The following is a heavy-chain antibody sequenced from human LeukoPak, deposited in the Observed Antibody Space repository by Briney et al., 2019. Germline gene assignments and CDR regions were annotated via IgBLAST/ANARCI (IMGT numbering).Heavy chain of an antibody. V-gene: IGHV3-48*04. J-gene: IGHJ4*02. D-gene: IGHD1-26*01. CDR1: GFTFSSYS. CDR3: ARDRGGSYSAIDY. Sequence: GGPLRLSCAASGFTFSSYSMNWVRQAPGKGLEWVAFISCSSSIIYYADSVKGRFTISRDNAKNSLYLQMNSLRAEDTAVYYCARDRGGSYSAIDYWGQGTLVTVSS. CDR2: ISCSSSII.